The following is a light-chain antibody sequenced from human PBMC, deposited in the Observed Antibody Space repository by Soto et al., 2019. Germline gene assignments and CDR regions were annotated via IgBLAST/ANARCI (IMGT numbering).Light chain of an antibody. CDR2: DAS. CDR3: QQRDSTPYT. J-gene: IGKJ2*01. CDR1: QTISTY. Sequence: DIQMTQSPSSLSASVGDRVTITCRASQTISTYLNWYQQKPGKAPRLLIYDASSLLSGVPSRLRGSGSGTDFTLTIASLQPEDFSTYYCQQRDSTPYTVGQGTKVEI. V-gene: IGKV1-39*01.